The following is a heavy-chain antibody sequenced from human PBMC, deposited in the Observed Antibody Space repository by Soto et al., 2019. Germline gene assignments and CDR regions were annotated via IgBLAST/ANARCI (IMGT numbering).Heavy chain of an antibody. CDR3: AKGRAITVFGVITPFDS. CDR1: GFNFSNYA. J-gene: IGHJ4*02. D-gene: IGHD3-3*01. Sequence: EVQLLESGGDFKQPGGSLRLSCEGSGFNFSNYALNWVRQAPGKRLEWVSVISGNSGTTYYAASVKGRFTISRDNSKKTLYPQMNSLRADDTAVYYCAKGRAITVFGVITPFDSWGQGTLVTVSS. CDR2: ISGNSGTT. V-gene: IGHV3-23*01.